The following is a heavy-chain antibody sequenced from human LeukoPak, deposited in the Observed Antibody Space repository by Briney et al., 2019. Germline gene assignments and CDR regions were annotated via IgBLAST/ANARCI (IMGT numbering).Heavy chain of an antibody. Sequence: SETLSLTCTVSGGSISSYYWSWIRQPPGKGLEWIGYIYYSGSTNYNPSLKSRVTISVDTSKNQFSLKLSSVTAADTAVYYCARGEQQLVGAAFDIWGQGTMVTVSS. J-gene: IGHJ3*02. CDR1: GGSISSYY. CDR3: ARGEQQLVGAAFDI. V-gene: IGHV4-59*08. D-gene: IGHD6-13*01. CDR2: IYYSGST.